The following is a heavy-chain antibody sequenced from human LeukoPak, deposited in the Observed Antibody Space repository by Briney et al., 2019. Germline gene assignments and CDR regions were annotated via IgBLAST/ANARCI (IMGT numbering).Heavy chain of an antibody. J-gene: IGHJ4*02. D-gene: IGHD3-10*01. Sequence: ASVKVSCKASGGTFSSYAISWVRQAPGQGLEWMGRIIPILGIANYAQKLQGRVTITADKSTSTAYMELSSLRSEDTAVYYCARGGGALLWFGELSSDFDYWGQGTLVTVSS. CDR1: GGTFSSYA. CDR3: ARGGGALLWFGELSSDFDY. CDR2: IIPILGIA. V-gene: IGHV1-69*04.